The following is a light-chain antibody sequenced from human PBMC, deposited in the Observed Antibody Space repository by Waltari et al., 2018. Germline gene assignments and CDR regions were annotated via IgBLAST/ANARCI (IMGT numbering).Light chain of an antibody. Sequence: QSALTQPPSASGSLGQSVAISCTGTNSDVGGYNYVSWYQQHPGKAPKLMIHEVSKRPPGAPDRFSGSKSGNTASLTVSGLQAEDEADYYCSSYTGSNSFVFGTGTKVTVL. V-gene: IGLV2-8*01. CDR3: SSYTGSNSFV. CDR2: EVS. CDR1: NSDVGGYNY. J-gene: IGLJ1*01.